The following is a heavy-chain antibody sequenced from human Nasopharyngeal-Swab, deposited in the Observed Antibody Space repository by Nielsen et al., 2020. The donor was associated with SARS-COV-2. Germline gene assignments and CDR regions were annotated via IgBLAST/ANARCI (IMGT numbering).Heavy chain of an antibody. D-gene: IGHD6-13*01. V-gene: IGHV4-39*01. CDR3: ATLSSSWYEYYFDY. CDR1: GGSISSSTYY. J-gene: IGHJ4*02. Sequence: SETLSLTCTVSGGSISSSTYYWAWIRQPPGKGLEWIGSIYYVGSPYYNPSLKSRVTISVDTSKNQFSLTLSSVTAADTAVYYCATLSSSWYEYYFDYLGQGTLVTVSS. CDR2: IYYVGSP.